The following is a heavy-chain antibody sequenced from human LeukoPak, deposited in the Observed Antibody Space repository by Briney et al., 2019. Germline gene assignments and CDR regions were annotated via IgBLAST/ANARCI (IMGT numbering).Heavy chain of an antibody. Sequence: GGSLRLSCAASGLTFSNYAMGWVRQAPGKGLEWVSAISGSGGSTYYADSVKGRFTISRDNSKNTLYLQMNSLRAEGTAVYYCAKETAVVGWYHGMDVWGQWTTVTVSS. D-gene: IGHD6-19*01. CDR2: ISGSGGST. V-gene: IGHV3-23*01. J-gene: IGHJ6*02. CDR3: AKETAVVGWYHGMDV. CDR1: GLTFSNYA.